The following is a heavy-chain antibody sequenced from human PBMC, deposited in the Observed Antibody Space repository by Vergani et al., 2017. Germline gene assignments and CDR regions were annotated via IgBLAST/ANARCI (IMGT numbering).Heavy chain of an antibody. Sequence: EVQLVESGGDLVQPGRSLRLSCTASGFTFGYYAMDWFRQAPGQGLEWVGGIRSKAYGQATIYAASVKGRFTISRDDSKSIAYLQMNNLQTEDTAVYYCTRDCSGGSCYYYYYGMDVWGQGTTVTVSS. V-gene: IGHV3-49*03. D-gene: IGHD2-15*01. CDR1: GFTFGYYA. CDR3: TRDCSGGSCYYYYYGMDV. J-gene: IGHJ6*02. CDR2: IRSKAYGQAT.